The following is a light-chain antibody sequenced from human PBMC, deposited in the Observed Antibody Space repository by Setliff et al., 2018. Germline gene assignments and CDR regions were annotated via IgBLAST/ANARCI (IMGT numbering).Light chain of an antibody. V-gene: IGLV2-14*01. CDR3: TSYAGSNNYV. Sequence: QSALTQPASVSGSPGQSITISCTGTSTDVGAYDYVSWFQQHPGKAPKLVIYEVRNRPSGVSDRFSGSKSGNTASLTISGLQTEDEADYYCTSYAGSNNYVFGTGTKVTVL. J-gene: IGLJ1*01. CDR1: STDVGAYDY. CDR2: EVR.